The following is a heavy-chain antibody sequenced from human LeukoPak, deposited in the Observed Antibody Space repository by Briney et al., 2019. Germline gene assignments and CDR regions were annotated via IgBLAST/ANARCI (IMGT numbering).Heavy chain of an antibody. CDR1: VVSLSSFA. J-gene: IGHJ6*02. D-gene: IGHD3-10*01. CDR3: AREDYYYGSGSYREMLNYYGMDV. Sequence: GGSLRLSPAASVVSLSSFAMHTVPDAPGQGGWWGSVISSDGGNKYYAESVKGGVSISTDNSKNTLYLQMNSLRAEDTAVYYCAREDYYYGSGSYREMLNYYGMDVWGQGTTVTVSS. V-gene: IGHV3-30-3*01. CDR2: ISSDGGNK.